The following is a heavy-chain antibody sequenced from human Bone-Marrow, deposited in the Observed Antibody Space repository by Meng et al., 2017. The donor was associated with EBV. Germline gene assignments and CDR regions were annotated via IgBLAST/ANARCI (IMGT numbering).Heavy chain of an antibody. CDR2: ISRGGTSV. Sequence: QVQLVESGGNLVKPGGSLGFSAAASGFTFGDYYGIWSRQAPGKGLEWVSHISRGGTSVYYADSVKGRFTVSRDNAKNSLYLQMIGLRGDDTAVYFCVRGRMGYVTSWYDSWGQGTLVTVSS. J-gene: IGHJ5*01. V-gene: IGHV3-11*01. D-gene: IGHD3-16*01. CDR1: GFTFGDYY. CDR3: VRGRMGYVTSWYDS.